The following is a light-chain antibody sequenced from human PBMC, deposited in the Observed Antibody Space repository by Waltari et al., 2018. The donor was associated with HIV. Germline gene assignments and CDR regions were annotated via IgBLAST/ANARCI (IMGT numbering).Light chain of an antibody. V-gene: IGLV2-14*01. J-gene: IGLJ2*01. Sequence: QSALTQPASVSGSPGQSIVLPCTGSSSDIGYYDYVSLYQQYPGQAPKALIYEVTSRPAGTSSRFSGSKSATTAFLAISKLQTDDEADYFCSSYTRRGTVVFGGGTRLTVL. CDR1: SSDIGYYDY. CDR2: EVT. CDR3: SSYTRRGTVV.